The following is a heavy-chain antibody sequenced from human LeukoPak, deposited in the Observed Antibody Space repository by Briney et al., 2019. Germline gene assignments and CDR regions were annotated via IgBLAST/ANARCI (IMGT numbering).Heavy chain of an antibody. Sequence: QVQLQESGPGLVKPSQTLSLTCTVSGGSISSYYWRWIRQPAGQGLEWIGGIYTSGSTNYNPSLKSRVTMSVDTSKNQFSLKLSSVTAADTAVYYCARAEFMDSAFDIWGQGTMVTVSS. CDR2: IYTSGST. CDR1: GGSISSYY. V-gene: IGHV4-4*07. CDR3: ARAEFMDSAFDI. J-gene: IGHJ3*02. D-gene: IGHD3/OR15-3a*01.